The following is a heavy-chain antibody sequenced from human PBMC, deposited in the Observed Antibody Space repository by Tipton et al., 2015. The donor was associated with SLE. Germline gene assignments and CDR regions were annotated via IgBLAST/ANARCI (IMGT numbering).Heavy chain of an antibody. V-gene: IGHV4-38-2*02. CDR2: IYRSGST. J-gene: IGHJ4*02. CDR3: ARDPRLNWDYGTYFDY. D-gene: IGHD7-27*01. Sequence: GLVKPSETLSLTCDVSGYSISSGYYWGWIRQPPGKGLEWIGSIYRSGSTYYNPSLKSRVPISVDTPKNQFSLKLSSATAADTAVYYCARDPRLNWDYGTYFDYWGQGTLVTVSS. CDR1: GYSISSGYY.